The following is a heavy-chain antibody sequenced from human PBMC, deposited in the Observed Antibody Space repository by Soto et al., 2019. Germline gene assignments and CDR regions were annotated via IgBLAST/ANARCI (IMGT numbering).Heavy chain of an antibody. CDR1: GFTFDDYA. CDR2: ISGDGGST. CDR3: AKDIVVVPATQDYYYYGIDV. J-gene: IGHJ6*02. D-gene: IGHD2-21*02. V-gene: IGHV3-43*02. Sequence: GGSLRLSCAASGFTFDDYAMHWVRQAPGKGLEWVSLISGDGGSTYYADSVKGRFTISRDNSKNSLYLQMNSLRTEDTALYYCAKDIVVVPATQDYYYYGIDVWGQGTTVTVSS.